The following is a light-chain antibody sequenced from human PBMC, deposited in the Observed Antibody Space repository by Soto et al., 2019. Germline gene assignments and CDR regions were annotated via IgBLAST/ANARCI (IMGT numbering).Light chain of an antibody. J-gene: IGKJ4*01. Sequence: EIVFTQSPGTLSLSPWERATLSCRASQSVSSNYLAWYRQKPRQARRLLIYATSNRAAGIADRFSGSGCGTEFTLTTSSLQSEDSAVYYCQQYNNWPSLTFGGGTKVDNK. CDR1: QSVSSNY. V-gene: IGKV3-20*01. CDR2: ATS. CDR3: QQYNNWPSLT.